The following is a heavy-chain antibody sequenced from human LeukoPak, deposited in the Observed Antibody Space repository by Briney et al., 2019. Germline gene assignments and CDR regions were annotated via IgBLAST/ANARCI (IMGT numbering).Heavy chain of an antibody. CDR2: ISYDGSKK. D-gene: IGHD4-11*01. CDR1: GFTFSSFA. CDR3: ARDRGMTTNSFDY. Sequence: GGSLRLSCAASGFTFSSFAMHWVRQAPGKWLEWVTLISYDGSKKYYADSVKGRFTISRDNSKDTLFLQMNSLRSEDTAVYYCARDRGMTTNSFDYWGQGTLVTVSS. V-gene: IGHV3-30*04. J-gene: IGHJ4*02.